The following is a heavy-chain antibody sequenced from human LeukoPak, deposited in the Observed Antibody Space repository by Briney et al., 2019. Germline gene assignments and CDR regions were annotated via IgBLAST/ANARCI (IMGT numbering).Heavy chain of an antibody. J-gene: IGHJ4*02. V-gene: IGHV3-33*01. CDR1: GITFNA. CDR2: TWYHGRNK. D-gene: IGHD3-10*01. Sequence: PGTSLRLSCAATGITFNAIHWVDQAPGKGLEWVALTWYHGRNKYYANSVKGRFTISIDNSKNMVYLHMNSLRADDTAVYYCARERFGSGSCPDYWGQGTLVTVSS. CDR3: ARERFGSGSCPDY.